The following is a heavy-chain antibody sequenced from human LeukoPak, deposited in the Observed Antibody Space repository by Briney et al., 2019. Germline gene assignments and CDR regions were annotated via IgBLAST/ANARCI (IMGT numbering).Heavy chain of an antibody. D-gene: IGHD6-13*01. Sequence: PGGSLRLSCAASGFTLSGYEMNWVRQAPGKGLEWVSYISTSGTIIYYADSVKGRFTVSRDNAKNSLYLQMNSLRAEDTAVYYCAKDVTGYSSSWYNFRDQYFQHWGQGTLVTVSS. CDR3: AKDVTGYSSSWYNFRDQYFQH. CDR1: GFTLSGYE. CDR2: ISTSGTII. J-gene: IGHJ1*01. V-gene: IGHV3-48*03.